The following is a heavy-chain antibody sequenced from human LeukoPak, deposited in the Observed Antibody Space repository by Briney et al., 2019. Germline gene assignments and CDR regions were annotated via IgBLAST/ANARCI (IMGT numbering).Heavy chain of an antibody. Sequence: GGSLRLSCTTSGFNFRAYWMGWVRPAPGKGLEWVSAISGSGGSTYYADSVKGRFTISRDNSKNTLYLQMNSLRAEDTAVYYCAKVAEQWLVWAFDIWGQGTMVTVSS. CDR1: GFNFRAYW. D-gene: IGHD6-19*01. CDR3: AKVAEQWLVWAFDI. V-gene: IGHV3-23*01. CDR2: ISGSGGST. J-gene: IGHJ3*02.